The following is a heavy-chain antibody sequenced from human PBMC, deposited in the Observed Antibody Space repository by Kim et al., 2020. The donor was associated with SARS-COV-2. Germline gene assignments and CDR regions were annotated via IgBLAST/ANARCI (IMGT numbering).Heavy chain of an antibody. CDR2: ISYDGSNK. V-gene: IGHV3-30*18. J-gene: IGHJ4*02. D-gene: IGHD6-6*01. CDR3: AKGSELYSSSAPLNY. Sequence: GGSLRLSCAASGFTFSSYGMHWVRQAPGKGLEWVAVISYDGSNKYYADSVKGRFTISRDNSKNTLYLQMNSLRAEDTAVYYCAKGSELYSSSAPLNYWGQGTLVTVSS. CDR1: GFTFSSYG.